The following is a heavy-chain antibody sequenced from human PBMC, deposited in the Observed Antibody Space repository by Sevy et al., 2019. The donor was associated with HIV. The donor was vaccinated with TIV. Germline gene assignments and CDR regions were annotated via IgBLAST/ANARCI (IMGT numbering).Heavy chain of an antibody. D-gene: IGHD2-2*01. CDR2: ISSSSSYI. V-gene: IGHV3-21*01. CDR1: GFTFSSYS. Sequence: GGSLRLSCAASGFTFSSYSMNWVRQAPGKGLEWVSSISSSSSYIYYSNSVNGRFTISRDNAKNSLYLQMNSLRAEDTAVYYCSRRSCSSTSCSFDYWGQGTLVTVS. J-gene: IGHJ4*02. CDR3: SRRSCSSTSCSFDY.